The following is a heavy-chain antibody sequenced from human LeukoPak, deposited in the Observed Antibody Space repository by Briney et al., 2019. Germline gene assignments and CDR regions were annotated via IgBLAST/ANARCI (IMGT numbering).Heavy chain of an antibody. J-gene: IGHJ4*02. CDR2: INHSVIT. CDR3: ARVRCFYDSSGYYPSYFYC. D-gene: IGHD3-22*01. Sequence: SETPSLTCALYGGSFSGYYWSWIRQPPGKRLEWIGEINHSVITNDNPSLKIRVTISVDTSKNQFSLNLSSVAAADTAVYYCARVRCFYDSSGYYPSYFYCWGQGTLVTVSS. CDR1: GGSFSGYY. V-gene: IGHV4-34*01.